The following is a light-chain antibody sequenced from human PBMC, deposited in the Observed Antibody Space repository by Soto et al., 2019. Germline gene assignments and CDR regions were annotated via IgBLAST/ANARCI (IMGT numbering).Light chain of an antibody. V-gene: IGKV3-15*01. Sequence: EIVMTQSPATLSVFPGERATLPCRASQSVSSNLAWYQQKPGQAPRLLIYGASTRATGIPARFSGSGSGTDFTLTISRLEPEDFAVYYCQHYNNWPPWTFGQGTKVDIK. CDR3: QHYNNWPPWT. J-gene: IGKJ1*01. CDR1: QSVSSN. CDR2: GAS.